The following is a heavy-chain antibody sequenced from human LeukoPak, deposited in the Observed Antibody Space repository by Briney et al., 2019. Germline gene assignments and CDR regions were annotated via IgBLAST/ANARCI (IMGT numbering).Heavy chain of an antibody. CDR1: GFTFDDYG. V-gene: IGHV3-20*04. CDR3: ARDTYCSSTSFSPGGYFDY. J-gene: IGHJ4*02. CDR2: INWNGGST. D-gene: IGHD2-2*01. Sequence: GGSLRLSCAASGFTFDDYGMSRVRHAPGKGVEGGSGINWNGGSTGYADSVKGRFTISRDNAKDSLYLQMNSLRAEDTALYYCARDTYCSSTSFSPGGYFDYWGRGTLVTVSS.